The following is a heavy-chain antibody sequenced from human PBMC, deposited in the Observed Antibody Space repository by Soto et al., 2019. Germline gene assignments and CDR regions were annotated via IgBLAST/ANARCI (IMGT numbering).Heavy chain of an antibody. V-gene: IGHV1-69*13. CDR3: ARPHHYYDSSPLDYWYFDL. CDR2: IIPIFGTA. CDR1: GGTFSSYA. J-gene: IGHJ2*01. Sequence: SVKFSCKASGGTFSSYAISWVRQAPGQGRQWMGGIIPIFGTANYAQKFQGRVTITADESTSTAYMELSSLRSEDTAVYYCARPHHYYDSSPLDYWYFDLWGRGTLVTVSS. D-gene: IGHD3-22*01.